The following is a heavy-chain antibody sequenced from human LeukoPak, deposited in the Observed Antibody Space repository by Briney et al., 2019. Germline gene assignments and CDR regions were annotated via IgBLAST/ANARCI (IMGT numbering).Heavy chain of an antibody. Sequence: EASVKVSCKASGGTFSSYAISWVRQAPGQGLEWMGGIIPIFGTANYAQKFQGRVTITADESTSTAYMELSSLRSEDTAVYYCARGAYDSSGYYYGNYYYYYYMDVWGKGTTVTISS. CDR2: IIPIFGTA. D-gene: IGHD3-22*01. CDR3: ARGAYDSSGYYYGNYYYYYYMDV. V-gene: IGHV1-69*13. CDR1: GGTFSSYA. J-gene: IGHJ6*03.